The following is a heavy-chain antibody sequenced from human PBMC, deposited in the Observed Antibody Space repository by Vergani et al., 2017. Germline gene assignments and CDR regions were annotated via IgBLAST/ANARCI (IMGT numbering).Heavy chain of an antibody. J-gene: IGHJ4*02. D-gene: IGHD2-2*02. CDR1: GFTFSSYA. CDR3: AKADYCSSTSCYKDLNFDY. Sequence: EVQLLESGGGLVQPGGSLRLSCAASGFTFSSYAMSWVRQAPGKGLEWVSAISGSGGSTYYADSVKGRFTISRDNSKNTLYLQMNSLRAEDTAVYYCAKADYCSSTSCYKDLNFDYWGQGTLVTVSS. V-gene: IGHV3-23*01. CDR2: ISGSGGST.